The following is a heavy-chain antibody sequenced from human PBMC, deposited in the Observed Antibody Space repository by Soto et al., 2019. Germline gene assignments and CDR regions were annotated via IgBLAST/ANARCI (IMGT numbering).Heavy chain of an antibody. J-gene: IGHJ5*02. Sequence: SVKVSCKASGGTLSSYAISWVRQAPGQGLEWMGGIIPIFGTANYAQKFQGRVTITADESTSTAYMELSSLRSEDTAVYYCARGPPYCSGGSCYPHWFDPWGQGTLVTVSS. CDR1: GGTLSSYA. CDR3: ARGPPYCSGGSCYPHWFDP. D-gene: IGHD2-15*01. V-gene: IGHV1-69*13. CDR2: IIPIFGTA.